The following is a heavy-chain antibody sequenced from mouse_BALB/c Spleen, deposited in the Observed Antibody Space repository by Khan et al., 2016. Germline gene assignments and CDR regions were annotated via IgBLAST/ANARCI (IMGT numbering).Heavy chain of an antibody. V-gene: IGHV1S137*01. CDR1: GYTFTDYA. CDR2: ISTYSGNI. Sequence: QVQLQQSGPELVRPGVSVKISCKGSGYTFTDYALHWVKQSHTKSLEWIGVISTYSGNINYNQKFKGKATMTVDTSSSTAYMELARLTSEDSAIXYCARWGLRWYFDVWGAGTTVTVSS. J-gene: IGHJ1*01. D-gene: IGHD2-2*01. CDR3: ARWGLRWYFDV.